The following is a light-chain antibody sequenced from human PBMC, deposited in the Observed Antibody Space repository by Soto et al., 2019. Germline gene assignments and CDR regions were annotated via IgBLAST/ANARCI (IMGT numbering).Light chain of an antibody. CDR2: GAS. Sequence: EIVLTQSPGTLSVSPGERATLSCRASQSISSNYLAWYQQKPGQAPSLLIYGASSRATGIPDRFSGSGSGTDFTLTISRLEPEDSAIYYCQQYVSWTFGQGTKVEL. CDR1: QSISSNY. V-gene: IGKV3-20*01. CDR3: QQYVSWT. J-gene: IGKJ1*01.